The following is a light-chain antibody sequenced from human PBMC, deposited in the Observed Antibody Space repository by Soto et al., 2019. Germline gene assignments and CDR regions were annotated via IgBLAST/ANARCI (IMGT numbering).Light chain of an antibody. CDR1: SSNIGAGYD. J-gene: IGLJ2*01. CDR3: QSYDSSLSGSVV. CDR2: GNS. Sequence: QSVLTQPPSVSGAPGQRVTISCTGSSSNIGAGYDVHWYQQLPGTAPKLLIYGNSNRPSGFPDRFPGSKSGTSASLAITGLQAEDEADYYCQSYDSSLSGSVVFGGGTKLTVL. V-gene: IGLV1-40*01.